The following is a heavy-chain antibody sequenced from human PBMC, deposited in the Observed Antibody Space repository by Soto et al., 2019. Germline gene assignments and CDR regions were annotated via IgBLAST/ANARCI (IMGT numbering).Heavy chain of an antibody. J-gene: IGHJ3*02. D-gene: IGHD3-22*01. V-gene: IGHV3-48*02. CDR3: ARDPSTGYYDSSGYYRGSFDI. CDR2: ISSSSGTI. Sequence: EVQLVESGGGLVQPGGSLRLSCAASGFTFSSYNINWVRQAPGKGLEWVSYISSSSGTIYYAYSVKGRFTISRDNAKNSLYLQMNSLRDEDTAVYYCARDPSTGYYDSSGYYRGSFDIWGQGTMVTVSS. CDR1: GFTFSSYN.